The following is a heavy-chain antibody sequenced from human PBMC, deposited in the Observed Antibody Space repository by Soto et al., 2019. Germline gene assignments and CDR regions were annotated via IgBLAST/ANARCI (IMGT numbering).Heavy chain of an antibody. CDR2: IYHSGNT. V-gene: IGHV4-31*03. Sequence: SETLSLTCSVSGGSISSGGYYWSWIRQLPGKDLEWIGYIYHSGNTYYNSSLKSRLTISVDASKNQFSLKLTSVTAADTAVYYCARVGISSSDAFDIWGQGTMVTVSS. CDR3: ARVGISSSDAFDI. CDR1: GGSISSGGYY. J-gene: IGHJ3*02. D-gene: IGHD6-6*01.